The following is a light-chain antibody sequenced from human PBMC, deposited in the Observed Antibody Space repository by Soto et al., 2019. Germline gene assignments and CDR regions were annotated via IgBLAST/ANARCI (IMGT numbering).Light chain of an antibody. CDR1: SSDVGIYNY. J-gene: IGLJ1*01. Sequence: YVLTQPASVSGSPGQSITSSCTGTSSDVGIYNYVSWYQQHPGKAPKLMIYQVTNRPSGVSNRFSGSKSGNTASLTISGLQAEDEADYYCSSYTGSTNYVFGTGTKVTVL. CDR3: SSYTGSTNYV. V-gene: IGLV2-14*01. CDR2: QVT.